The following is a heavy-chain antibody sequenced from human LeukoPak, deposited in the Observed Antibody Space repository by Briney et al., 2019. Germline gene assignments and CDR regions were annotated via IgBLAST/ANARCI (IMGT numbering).Heavy chain of an antibody. CDR1: GGAFTNYA. CDR3: ATKYFYDSSGYQMNNPYDYYGMDV. Sequence: SVKASCKASGGAFTNYAINWVRQAPGQGLEWMGRVIPILGVENYAQKFQGRVTITADTSTSAAYMELSSLRSEDTAVYYCATKYFYDSSGYQMNNPYDYYGMDVWGQGTTVTVSS. V-gene: IGHV1-69*04. J-gene: IGHJ6*02. CDR2: VIPILGVE. D-gene: IGHD3-22*01.